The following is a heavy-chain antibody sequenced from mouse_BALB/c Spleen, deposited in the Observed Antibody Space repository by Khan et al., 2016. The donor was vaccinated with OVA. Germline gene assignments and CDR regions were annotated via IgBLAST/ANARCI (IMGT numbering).Heavy chain of an antibody. CDR1: GYTFTSYT. V-gene: IGHV1-4*01. CDR3: VRDGAYHRNDGWFAY. Sequence: VQLQQSGAELARPGASVKMSCKASGYTFTSYTIHWIKLRPGQGLEWIGFINPSNGYTNYNQKFKDKATLTAGKSSTTVYMQLSSLTSDDSAVXNCVRDGAYHRNDGWFAYWGQGTLVTVSA. D-gene: IGHD2-14*01. CDR2: INPSNGYT. J-gene: IGHJ3*01.